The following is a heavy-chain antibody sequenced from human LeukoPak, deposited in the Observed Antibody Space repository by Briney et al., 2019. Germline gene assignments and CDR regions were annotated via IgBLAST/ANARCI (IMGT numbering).Heavy chain of an antibody. V-gene: IGHV4-34*01. D-gene: IGHD3-10*01. Sequence: KPSETLSLTCAVYGGSFSGYYWSWIRQPPGKGLEWIGEINHSGSTNYNPSLKSRVTISVDTSKNQFSLELRSVTAADTAVYYCARVDYSNSGSYPPHFDHWGQGTLATVSS. CDR2: INHSGST. CDR3: ARVDYSNSGSYPPHFDH. J-gene: IGHJ4*02. CDR1: GGSFSGYY.